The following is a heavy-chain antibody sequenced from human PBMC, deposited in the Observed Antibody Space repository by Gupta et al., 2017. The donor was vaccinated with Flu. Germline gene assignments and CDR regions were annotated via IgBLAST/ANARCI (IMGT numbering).Heavy chain of an antibody. D-gene: IGHD3-9*01. J-gene: IGHJ5*02. V-gene: IGHV4-61*02. Sequence: QVQLQESGPELVKPSQTLSLTCTVSGGSISSGSYYWSWVRQPAGKGLEWIGRIYTSGSTNYNPALKSRVTISVDTTKNQFSLKLSSVTAADTAVYYCARTRTYYDILTGYYVGWFDPWGQGTLVTVSS. CDR1: GGSISSGSYY. CDR2: IYTSGST. CDR3: ARTRTYYDILTGYYVGWFDP.